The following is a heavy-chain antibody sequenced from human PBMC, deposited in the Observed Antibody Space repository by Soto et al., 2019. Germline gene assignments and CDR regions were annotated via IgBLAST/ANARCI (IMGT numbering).Heavy chain of an antibody. Sequence: SETLSLTCAVSGVSISSGGYCWSWIRQPPGKGLEWIGYIYHSGSTYYNPSLKSRVTISVDRSKNQFSLKLSSVTAADTAVYYCARVKGGWGFDPWGQGTLVTVSS. CDR3: ARVKGGWGFDP. CDR1: GVSISSGGYC. D-gene: IGHD6-19*01. J-gene: IGHJ5*02. V-gene: IGHV4-30-2*01. CDR2: IYHSGST.